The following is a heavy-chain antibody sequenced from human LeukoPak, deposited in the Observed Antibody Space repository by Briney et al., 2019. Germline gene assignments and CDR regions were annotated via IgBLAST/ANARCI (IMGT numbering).Heavy chain of an antibody. Sequence: GGSLRLSCSASGFTFSGYAMLWVRQAPGKGLECVSAISNNGGSTYYADSVKGRFTVSSDNSKNTLHLQMSSLRAEDTAVYYCAMNWNCDYWGQGTLVTVSS. V-gene: IGHV3-64D*09. CDR2: ISNNGGST. J-gene: IGHJ4*02. CDR1: GFTFSGYA. D-gene: IGHD1-1*01. CDR3: AMNWNCDY.